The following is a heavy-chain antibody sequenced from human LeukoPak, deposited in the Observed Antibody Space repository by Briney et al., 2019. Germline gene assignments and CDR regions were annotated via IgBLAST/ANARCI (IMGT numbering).Heavy chain of an antibody. J-gene: IGHJ4*02. D-gene: IGHD3-16*01. CDR2: LYSGGTA. V-gene: IGHV3-66*04. CDR3: ARRGRYYDSGELY. Sequence: ETLSLTCTVSGGSISSYFWSWIRQPPGKGLEWVSLLYSGGTAYYTDSVKGRFTISRDNSKNTVFLQMDSLRAEDTAVYYCARRGRYYDSGELYWGQGTLVTVSS. CDR1: GGSISSYF.